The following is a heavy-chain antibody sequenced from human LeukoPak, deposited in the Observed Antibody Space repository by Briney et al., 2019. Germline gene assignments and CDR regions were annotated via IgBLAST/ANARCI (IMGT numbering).Heavy chain of an antibody. CDR2: IYYSGNT. CDR3: ARTVVTDDYYYYYMDV. CDR1: GVSISSSNSY. Sequence: PSETLSLTCTVSGVSISSSNSYWGWIRQPPGKGLEWIGSIYYSGNTYYNASLKSQVSISIDTSKNQFSLSLTSVTAADTAVYYCARTVVTDDYYYYYMDVWGKGTTVTISS. V-gene: IGHV4-39*01. J-gene: IGHJ6*03. D-gene: IGHD3-22*01.